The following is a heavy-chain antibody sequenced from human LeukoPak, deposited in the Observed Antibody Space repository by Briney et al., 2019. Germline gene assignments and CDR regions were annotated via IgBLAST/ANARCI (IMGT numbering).Heavy chain of an antibody. CDR3: ARTGYYYDYYFDY. J-gene: IGHJ4*02. CDR1: GGSISSYY. V-gene: IGHV4-59*08. Sequence: SETLSLTCTVSGGSISSYYWSWIRQPPGKGLGWIGYIYYSGSTNYNPSLKSRVTISVDTSKNQFSLKLSSVTAADTAVYYCARTGYYYDYYFDYWGQGTLVTVSS. CDR2: IYYSGST. D-gene: IGHD3-22*01.